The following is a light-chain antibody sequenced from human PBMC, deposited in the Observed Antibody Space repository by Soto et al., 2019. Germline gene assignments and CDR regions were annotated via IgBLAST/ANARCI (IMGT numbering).Light chain of an antibody. V-gene: IGKV1-5*03. CDR1: QNINSW. CDR2: KAS. CDR3: QQYHTLRT. J-gene: IGKJ1*01. Sequence: DIQMTQSPSTLSASVGDRVTITCRASQNINSWLAWYQQKPGKAPKLLIYKASSLESGVPSRISGSGSGTXXPXXIXSLQPDDFXXXXXQQYHTLRTFGQGTKVEIK.